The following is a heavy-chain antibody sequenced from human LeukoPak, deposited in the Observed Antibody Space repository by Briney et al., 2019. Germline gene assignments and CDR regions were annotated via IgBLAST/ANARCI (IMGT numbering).Heavy chain of an antibody. CDR1: GFTFSAYA. J-gene: IGHJ6*03. CDR2: ISYDGDSN. V-gene: IGHV3-30*15. Sequence: GTTLRLSCAASGFTFSAYAMHWVRQAPGKGLEWLAVISYDGDSNYYAGSVKGRFTISRDNSKNMVYLQMGSLRAEDTAVYYCAWFPLTRATFYYYYYMDVWGRGTTVTVSS. CDR3: AWFPLTRATFYYYYYMDV. D-gene: IGHD3-10*01.